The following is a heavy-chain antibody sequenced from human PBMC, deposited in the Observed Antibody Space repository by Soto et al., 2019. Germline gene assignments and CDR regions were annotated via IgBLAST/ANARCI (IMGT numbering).Heavy chain of an antibody. Sequence: GGSLRLSXAASGSTFSSYAMSWVRQAPGKGLEWISAISGSGGSTYYADSVKGRFTISRDNSKNTLYLQMNSLRAEDTAVYYCAKGPLRLSPAYWGQGTLVTVSS. D-gene: IGHD2-8*01. CDR2: ISGSGGST. CDR1: GSTFSSYA. CDR3: AKGPLRLSPAY. J-gene: IGHJ4*02. V-gene: IGHV3-23*01.